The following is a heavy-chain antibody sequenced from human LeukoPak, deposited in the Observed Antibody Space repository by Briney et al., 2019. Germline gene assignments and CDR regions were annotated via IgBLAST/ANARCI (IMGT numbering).Heavy chain of an antibody. V-gene: IGHV1-3*01. Sequence: ASVKVSCKASGYTFTDYAIHWVRQGPGQRLEWMGWINAGDGNTKYSQNFQGRVTITRDTSASTTYMDLSSLRSEDTAVYYCARDLYGSTWYIFDYWGQGTLVTVSS. CDR3: ARDLYGSTWYIFDY. CDR2: INAGDGNT. J-gene: IGHJ4*02. CDR1: GYTFTDYA. D-gene: IGHD6-13*01.